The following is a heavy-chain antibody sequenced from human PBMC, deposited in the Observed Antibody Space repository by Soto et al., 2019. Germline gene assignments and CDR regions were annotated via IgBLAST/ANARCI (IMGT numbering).Heavy chain of an antibody. D-gene: IGHD2-21*01. J-gene: IGHJ4*01. V-gene: IGHV3-23*01. CDR3: VRHWGG. Sequence: EVQLLESGGGLVQPGGSLRLSCAASGFTFNTYDMSWVRQAPGKGLEWVSSIATTGETTFYADSVRGRFTISRDNSKNPLFLLINALRAEDTAISYCVRHWGGWGHATLVTVSS. CDR1: GFTFNTYD. CDR2: IATTGETT.